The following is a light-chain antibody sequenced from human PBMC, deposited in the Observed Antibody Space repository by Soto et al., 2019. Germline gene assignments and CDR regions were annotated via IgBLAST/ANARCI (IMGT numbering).Light chain of an antibody. Sequence: DIQMTQTPSSLSASVGDRVTITCQASQDINNCLNWYYQKPGKAPKLLIYDASNLETGVPSRFCGSGSGTHFTLTISSLQPEDTATYYCQQYDNLPLTFGPGTKVEIK. CDR1: QDINNC. CDR3: QQYDNLPLT. CDR2: DAS. V-gene: IGKV1-33*01. J-gene: IGKJ3*01.